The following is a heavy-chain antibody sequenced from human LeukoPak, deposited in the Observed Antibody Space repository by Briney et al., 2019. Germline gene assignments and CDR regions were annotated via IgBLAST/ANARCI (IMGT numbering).Heavy chain of an antibody. D-gene: IGHD2-21*01. Sequence: ASVKVSCKASGGTFSNYAISWVRQAHGRGLEWMGGIIPIFGTAKYAQKFQGRVTITADESTSTAYMELRSLRSEDTAVYYCARDSSEFRSLIPHWGQGTLVTVSS. CDR2: IIPIFGTA. CDR1: GGTFSNYA. J-gene: IGHJ1*01. V-gene: IGHV1-69*13. CDR3: ARDSSEFRSLIPH.